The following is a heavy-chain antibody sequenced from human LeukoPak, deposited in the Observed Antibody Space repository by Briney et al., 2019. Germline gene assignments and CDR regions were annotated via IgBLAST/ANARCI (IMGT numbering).Heavy chain of an antibody. CDR2: IYYSGST. CDR3: ARGVLPIVPAAN. D-gene: IGHD2-2*01. CDR1: GGSFSGYY. Sequence: PSETLSLTCAVYGGSFSGYYWSWIRQHPGKGLEWIGDIYYSGSTYYNPSLKSRVTISVDTSKNQFSLKLSSVTAADTAVYYCARGVLPIVPAANWGQGTLVTVSS. V-gene: IGHV4-34*09. J-gene: IGHJ4*02.